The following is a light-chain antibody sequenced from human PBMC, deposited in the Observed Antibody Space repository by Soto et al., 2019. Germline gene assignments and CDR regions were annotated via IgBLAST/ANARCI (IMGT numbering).Light chain of an antibody. CDR3: HQYGSSPQM. V-gene: IGKV3-20*01. CDR2: RAS. Sequence: EIVMTQSPATLSVSPGERATLSCWASQSIGNNLAWYQQKPGQSPRLLIYRASTRATGIPDRFSGSGSGTDFTLTIARLEPEDFAVYYCHQYGSSPQMFGQGTKV. CDR1: QSIGNN. J-gene: IGKJ1*01.